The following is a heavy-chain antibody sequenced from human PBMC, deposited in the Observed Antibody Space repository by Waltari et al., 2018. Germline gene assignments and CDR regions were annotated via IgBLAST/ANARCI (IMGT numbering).Heavy chain of an antibody. CDR2: IYYRGST. J-gene: IGHJ4*02. D-gene: IGHD3-22*01. CDR1: GDSISNYY. Sequence: QVQLQESGPGLLKPSETLSLTCTVSGDSISNYYWSWIRQPPGKGLEWIGYIYYRGSTKYNPSLESRVTISVDTSKNQFSLKLKSVTAADTAFYYCARGNYDSSGHYYRGYSHFDYWGQGTLVTVSS. CDR3: ARGNYDSSGHYYRGYSHFDY. V-gene: IGHV4-59*01.